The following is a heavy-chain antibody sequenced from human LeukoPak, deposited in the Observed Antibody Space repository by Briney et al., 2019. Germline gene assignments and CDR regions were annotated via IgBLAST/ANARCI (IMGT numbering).Heavy chain of an antibody. V-gene: IGHV3-23*01. CDR3: AKPLTDTASYFDY. J-gene: IGHJ4*02. CDR2: ISGSGGST. D-gene: IGHD5-18*01. CDR1: GFTFSSYG. Sequence: PGGSLRLSCAASGFTFSSYGMSWVRQAPGKGLEWVSAISGSGGSTYYADSVKGRFTTSRDNSKNTLYLQMNSLRAEDTAVYYCAKPLTDTASYFDYWGQGTLVTVSS.